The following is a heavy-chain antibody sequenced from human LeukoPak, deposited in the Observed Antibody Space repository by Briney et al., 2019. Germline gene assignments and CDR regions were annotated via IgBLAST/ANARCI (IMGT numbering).Heavy chain of an antibody. CDR1: GGSISGRNW. CDR2: IYHNGDT. D-gene: IGHD5-12*01. CDR3: ARKEGYDVFDF. Sequence: SETLSLTCAVSGGSISGRNWWSWVRQPPGKALEWIGEIYHNGDTVYNPSFKSRVTISVDTSKNQFSLKLSSVTAADTAVYYCARKEGYDVFDFWGQGTLVTVSS. V-gene: IGHV4-4*02. J-gene: IGHJ4*02.